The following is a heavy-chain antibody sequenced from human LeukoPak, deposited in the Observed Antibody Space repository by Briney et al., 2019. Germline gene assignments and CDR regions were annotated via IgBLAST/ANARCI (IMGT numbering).Heavy chain of an antibody. CDR1: GFTFSSYA. Sequence: SGGSLRLSCAASGFTFSSYAMHWVRQAPGKGLEWAAVISYDGSNKYYADSVKGRFTISRDNSKNTLYLQMNSLRAEDTAVYYCARDRDGYNSDYWGQGTLVTVSS. CDR2: ISYDGSNK. CDR3: ARDRDGYNSDY. J-gene: IGHJ4*02. V-gene: IGHV3-30-3*01. D-gene: IGHD5-24*01.